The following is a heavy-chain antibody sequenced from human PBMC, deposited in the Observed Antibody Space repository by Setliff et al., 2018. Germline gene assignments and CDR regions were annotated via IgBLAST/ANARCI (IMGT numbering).Heavy chain of an antibody. D-gene: IGHD2-21*02. CDR2: ISPYNGDT. J-gene: IGHJ3*01. Sequence: ASVKVSCKTSGYTFNTFGISWVRRAPGQGLDWMGWISPYNGDTKSAQKFQGRVTMTIDTSTGTAYMELRSLTFDDTAVYYCARDWFCSGGDCSDVFDFWGQGTMVTVSS. CDR1: GYTFNTFG. V-gene: IGHV1-18*01. CDR3: ARDWFCSGGDCSDVFDF.